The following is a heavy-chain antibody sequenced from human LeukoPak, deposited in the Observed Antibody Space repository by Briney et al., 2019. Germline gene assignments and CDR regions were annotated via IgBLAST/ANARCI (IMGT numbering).Heavy chain of an antibody. CDR2: ISFNGANT. V-gene: IGHV3-23*01. CDR3: AKRDSASSQKTFDY. CDR1: GGTFSSYA. D-gene: IGHD6-13*01. Sequence: SCKASGGTFSSYAMSWVRQAPGKGLEWVSAISFNGANTYYADSVKGRFTISRDNPKNTLYLQMNSLRAEDTAVYFCAKRDSASSQKTFDYWGQGTQVAVSS. J-gene: IGHJ4*02.